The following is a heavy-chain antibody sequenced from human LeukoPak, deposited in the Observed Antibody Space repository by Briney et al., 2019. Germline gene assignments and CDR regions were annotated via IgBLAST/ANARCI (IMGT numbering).Heavy chain of an antibody. Sequence: PSETLSLTCTVSGGSVSSGSYYWTWIRQPPGKGLEWIGYIYYSGSSNYNPSLKSRVTISVDTSKNQFSLKLSSVTASDTAVYYCARVPISLYYFDYWGQGSLVTVSS. D-gene: IGHD1-1*01. CDR2: IYYSGSS. CDR1: GGSVSSGSYY. V-gene: IGHV4-61*01. J-gene: IGHJ4*02. CDR3: ARVPISLYYFDY.